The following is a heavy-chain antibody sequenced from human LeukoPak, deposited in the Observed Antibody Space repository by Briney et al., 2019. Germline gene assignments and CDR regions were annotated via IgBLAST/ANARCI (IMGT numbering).Heavy chain of an antibody. V-gene: IGHV4-61*02. CDR2: IYSSGNT. J-gene: IGHJ5*02. CDR1: GGSISSGSHY. Sequence: TLSLTCTVSGGSISSGSHYWSWIRQPAGKGLEWIGRIYSSGNTNYNPSLKSRVTISLDTSKSQFSLNLSSVTAADTAVYYCAREVGGSWFDPWGLGTLVTVSS. D-gene: IGHD1-26*01. CDR3: AREVGGSWFDP.